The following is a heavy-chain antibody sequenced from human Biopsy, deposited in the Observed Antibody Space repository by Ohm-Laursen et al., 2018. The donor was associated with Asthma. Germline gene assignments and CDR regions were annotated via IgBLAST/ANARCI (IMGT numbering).Heavy chain of an antibody. Sequence: TLSLTCDVSGGSIISGGCCWNWIRQHPGKGLEWIGYIHHSGTSYSNPSLKSRVSFSRDTSKNQFSLRLSSVAAADTAMYYCARIPRRSGSYFVDYWGQGTRVTVSS. CDR3: ARIPRRSGSYFVDY. CDR2: IHHSGTS. J-gene: IGHJ4*02. V-gene: IGHV4-31*02. CDR1: GGSIISGGCC. D-gene: IGHD3-22*01.